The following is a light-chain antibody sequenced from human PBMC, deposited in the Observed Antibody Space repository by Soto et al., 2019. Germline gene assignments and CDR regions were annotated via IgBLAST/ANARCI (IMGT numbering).Light chain of an antibody. J-gene: IGKJ1*01. V-gene: IGKV2-30*01. CDR2: RVS. Sequence: DVVVTQSPLSLPVTLGQPASISCRSSQSLISSDGNTYLHWFQQRPGQSPRRLIYRVSNRESGVPDRFSGSGSGTDFTLKISRVEAEDVAVYYCVQATRWPWTFGQGTKVEI. CDR1: QSLISSDGNTY. CDR3: VQATRWPWT.